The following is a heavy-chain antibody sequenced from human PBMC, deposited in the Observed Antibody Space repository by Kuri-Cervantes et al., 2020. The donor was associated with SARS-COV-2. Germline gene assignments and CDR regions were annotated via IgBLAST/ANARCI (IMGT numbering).Heavy chain of an antibody. CDR2: ITGDSSPI. CDR1: GFTFNTYT. Sequence: GGSLRLSCVASGFTFNTYTMNWVRQAPGKGLEWISYITGDSSPIYYADSVKGRFTVSRDNSKNTLYLQMKSLRAEDTAVFYCAREGNEDALETWGQGTRVTVSS. J-gene: IGHJ3*02. V-gene: IGHV3-48*01. CDR3: AREGNEDALET.